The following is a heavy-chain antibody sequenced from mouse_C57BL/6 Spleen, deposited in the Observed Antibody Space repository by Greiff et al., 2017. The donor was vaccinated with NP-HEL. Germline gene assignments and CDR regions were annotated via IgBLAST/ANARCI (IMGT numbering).Heavy chain of an antibody. Sequence: VQLQQSGPELVKPGASVKISCKASGYAFSSSWMNWVKQRPGKGLEWIGRIYPGDGDTNYNGKFKGKATLTADKSSSTAYMQLSSLTSEDSAVYFCAREEVCAMDYWGQGTSVTVSS. V-gene: IGHV1-82*01. J-gene: IGHJ4*01. CDR3: AREEVCAMDY. CDR2: IYPGDGDT. CDR1: GYAFSSSW.